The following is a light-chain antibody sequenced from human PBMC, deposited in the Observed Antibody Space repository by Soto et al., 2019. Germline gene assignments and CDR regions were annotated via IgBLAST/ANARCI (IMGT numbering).Light chain of an antibody. CDR1: SSNIGAGYD. V-gene: IGLV1-40*01. Sequence: QSVLTQQPSVSGAPGQRVTISCTGSSSNIGAGYDVHWYQQLPGTAPKLLIYGNSNRPSGVPDRFSGSKSGTSASLAITGLQAEDEADYYCQSYDSSLRVVFGVGTQLTVL. J-gene: IGLJ2*01. CDR2: GNS. CDR3: QSYDSSLRVV.